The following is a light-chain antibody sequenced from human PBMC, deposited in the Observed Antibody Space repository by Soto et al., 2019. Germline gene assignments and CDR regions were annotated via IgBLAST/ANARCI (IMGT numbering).Light chain of an antibody. CDR3: SSYATSNTLI. V-gene: IGLV2-11*01. CDR1: SSDVGGYNY. J-gene: IGLJ1*01. CDR2: DVS. Sequence: QSALTQPRSVSGSPGQSVTISCTGTSSDVGGYNYVSWYQQHPGKAPKLIMYDVSNRPSGVSNRFSGSKSGNTASLTISGLQAEDDADYYCSSYATSNTLIFGTGTKVTVL.